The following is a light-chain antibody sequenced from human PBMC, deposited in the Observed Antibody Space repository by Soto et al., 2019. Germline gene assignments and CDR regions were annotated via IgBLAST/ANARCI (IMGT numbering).Light chain of an antibody. CDR1: QSVSSSS. J-gene: IGKJ1*01. CDR2: GAS. CDR3: DPDCSSST. Sequence: NVLTLSAGTLSLYPKERATLSCRASQSVSSSSLAWYQQKPGQAPRLLIYGASSRATDIPDRFSGSGSGTDFTLTICRLEPEDFAVYFWDPDCSSSTFAQGTKVDIK. V-gene: IGKV3-20*01.